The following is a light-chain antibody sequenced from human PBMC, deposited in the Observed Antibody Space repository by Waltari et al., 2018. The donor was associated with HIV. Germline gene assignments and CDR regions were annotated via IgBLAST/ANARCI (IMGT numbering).Light chain of an antibody. V-gene: IGKV2-28*01. CDR2: LGS. Sequence: DVVMTQSPVPLTVTPGEPASISCRSSQSLLHVNGYNYLDWYLQKPGQSPQPLIYLGSNRASGVPDRFSGSGSATDFTLKISRVEAEDVGVYYCMQALQTQFTFGPGTKVDIK. CDR3: MQALQTQFT. CDR1: QSLLHVNGYNY. J-gene: IGKJ3*01.